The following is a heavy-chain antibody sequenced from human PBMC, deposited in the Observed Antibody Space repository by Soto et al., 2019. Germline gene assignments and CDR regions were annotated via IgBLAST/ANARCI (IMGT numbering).Heavy chain of an antibody. CDR1: GFIFSDSA. V-gene: IGHV3-73*02. D-gene: IGHD1-26*01. J-gene: IGHJ4*02. CDR3: YVWELRDPGPDC. Sequence: EVQLVESGGGLVQPGGSLKLSCAASGFIFSDSAVHWVRQASGKGLEWVGRIRSKSTTYATAYAASVKGRFTISRDDSKNMAYLQMNSLKTEETAVYYCYVWELRDPGPDCWGQGTLVTVSS. CDR2: IRSKSTTYAT.